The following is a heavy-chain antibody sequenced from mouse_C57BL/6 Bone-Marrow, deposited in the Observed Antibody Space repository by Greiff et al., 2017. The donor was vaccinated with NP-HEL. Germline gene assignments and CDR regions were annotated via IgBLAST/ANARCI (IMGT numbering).Heavy chain of an antibody. CDR2: INPNNGGT. CDR3: ARWFNFDV. J-gene: IGHJ1*03. Sequence: EVQLQQSGPELVKPGASVKISCKASGYTFTDYYMNWVKQSHGKSLEWIGDINPNNGGTSYNQKFKGKATLTVDKSSSTAYMELRSLTSEDSAVYYCARWFNFDVWGTGTTVTVSS. V-gene: IGHV1-26*01. CDR1: GYTFTDYY. D-gene: IGHD2-3*01.